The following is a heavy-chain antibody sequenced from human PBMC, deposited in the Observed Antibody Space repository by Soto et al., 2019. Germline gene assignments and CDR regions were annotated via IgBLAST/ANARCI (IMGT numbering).Heavy chain of an antibody. J-gene: IGHJ3*02. Sequence: QVQLQQWGAGLLKPSETLSLTCAVYGGSFSGYYWSWIRQPPGKGLEWIGEINHSGSTNYNPSLKSRVTISVDTSKNQFSLKLSSVTAADTAVYYCASRNVAAAGAGAFDIWGQGTMVTVSS. CDR3: ASRNVAAAGAGAFDI. CDR2: INHSGST. D-gene: IGHD6-13*01. V-gene: IGHV4-34*01. CDR1: GGSFSGYY.